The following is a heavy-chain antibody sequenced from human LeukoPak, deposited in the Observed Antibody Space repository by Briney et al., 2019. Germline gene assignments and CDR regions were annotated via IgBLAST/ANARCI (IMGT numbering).Heavy chain of an antibody. D-gene: IGHD6-19*01. CDR1: GFTFSSFA. Sequence: PGGSLRLSCAASGFTFSSFAMSWVRQAPGKGLEWVSAISGSGVSTYYADSVKGRFTISRDNSKNTLYLQMNSLRAEDTAVYYCASAYSSGWYFSGYWGQGTLVTVPS. CDR3: ASAYSSGWYFSGY. CDR2: ISGSGVST. V-gene: IGHV3-23*01. J-gene: IGHJ4*02.